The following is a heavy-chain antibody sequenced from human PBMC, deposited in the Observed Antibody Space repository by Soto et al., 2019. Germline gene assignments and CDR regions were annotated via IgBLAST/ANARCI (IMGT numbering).Heavy chain of an antibody. CDR2: IYHSGST. D-gene: IGHD5-18*01. J-gene: IGHJ4*02. V-gene: IGHV4-30-2*01. CDR3: ARGGFGYPHYFDY. CDR1: GGSISSGGYY. Sequence: PSETLSLTCTVSGGSISSGGYYWSWIRQHPGKGLEWIGYIYHSGSTYYNPSLKSRVTISVDRSKNQFSLKLSSVTAADTAVYYCARGGFGYPHYFDYWGQGTLVTVSS.